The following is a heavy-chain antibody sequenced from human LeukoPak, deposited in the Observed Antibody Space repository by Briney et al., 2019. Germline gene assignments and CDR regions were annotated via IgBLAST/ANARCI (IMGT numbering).Heavy chain of an antibody. Sequence: GGSLRLSCAASGFTFSTYAMSWVRQAPGKGLEWVANIKQDGSEKYYVDSVKGRFTISRDNAKNSLYLQMNSLRAEDTAVYYCARIITIFGVVPNWFDPWGQGTLVTVSS. J-gene: IGHJ5*02. CDR1: GFTFSTYA. V-gene: IGHV3-7*01. CDR2: IKQDGSEK. CDR3: ARIITIFGVVPNWFDP. D-gene: IGHD3-3*01.